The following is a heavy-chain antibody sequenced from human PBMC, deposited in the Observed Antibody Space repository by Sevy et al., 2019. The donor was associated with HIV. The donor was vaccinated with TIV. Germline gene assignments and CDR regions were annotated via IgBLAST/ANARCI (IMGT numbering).Heavy chain of an antibody. J-gene: IGHJ4*02. V-gene: IGHV3-33*01. CDR1: GFTFSSFG. D-gene: IGHD2-21*01. CDR2: MWYDGHKK. CDR3: ARGPSLIVAGAAGYLDY. Sequence: GGSLRFSCTASGFTFSSFGVHWVRQAPGKGLEWVALMWYDGHKKYYADSVKGRFSISRDSSKNTVYLQMNNLRAEDTAVYCCARGPSLIVAGAAGYLDYRGQGTLVTVSS.